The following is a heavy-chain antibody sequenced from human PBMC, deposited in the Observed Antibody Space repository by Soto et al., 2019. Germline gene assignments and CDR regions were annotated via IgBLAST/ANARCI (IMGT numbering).Heavy chain of an antibody. V-gene: IGHV3-11*01. CDR3: ARSHLYYDSSGYPDD. Sequence: GGSLRLSCAASGFTFTDYYMSWIRRAPGKGLEWVSYISSGGSTIYYADSVKGRFTISRDNAKNSLYLQMNSLRAEDTAVYYCARSHLYYDSSGYPDDWGQGTLVTVSS. CDR1: GFTFTDYY. J-gene: IGHJ4*02. CDR2: ISSGGSTI. D-gene: IGHD3-22*01.